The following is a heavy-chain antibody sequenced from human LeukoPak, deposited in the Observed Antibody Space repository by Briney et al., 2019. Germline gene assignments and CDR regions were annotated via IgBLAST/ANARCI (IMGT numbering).Heavy chain of an antibody. Sequence: PGGSLSLSCAASGFTLGGYWMSWVRQAPGKGLEWVANIKQDGSEKYYVDSVKGRFTISRDNAKNSLYLQMNSLRAEDTAVYYSARDRGSCYPFDYWGQGTLVTVSS. J-gene: IGHJ4*02. CDR2: IKQDGSEK. V-gene: IGHV3-7*01. CDR3: ARDRGSCYPFDY. CDR1: GFTLGGYW. D-gene: IGHD1-26*01.